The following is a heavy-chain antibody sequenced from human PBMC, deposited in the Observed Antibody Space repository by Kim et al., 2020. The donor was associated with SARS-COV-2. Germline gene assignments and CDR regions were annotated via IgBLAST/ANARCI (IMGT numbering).Heavy chain of an antibody. V-gene: IGHV1-3*01. J-gene: IGHJ6*02. CDR3: AREGGDYVRYYYGMDV. CDR1: GYTFTSYA. Sequence: ASVKVSCKASGYTFTSYAMHWVRQAPGQRLEWMGWINAGNGNTKYSQKFQGRVTITRDTSASTAYMELSSLRSEDTAVYYCAREGGDYVRYYYGMDVWGQGTTVTVSS. CDR2: INAGNGNT. D-gene: IGHD4-17*01.